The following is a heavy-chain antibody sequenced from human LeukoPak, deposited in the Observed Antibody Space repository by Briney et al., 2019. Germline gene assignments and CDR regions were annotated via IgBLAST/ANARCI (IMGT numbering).Heavy chain of an antibody. V-gene: IGHV1-18*01. CDR1: GYSLINYG. Sequence: ASVTVSCKASGYSLINYGISWVRQAPGQGLEWMGWISFKNGNTNSAQKLQGRVTMTTDTSTSTAYMELMSLRSDDTAVYYCAKGGSTRPWSFDIWGQGTMVTVSS. J-gene: IGHJ3*02. CDR3: AKGGSTRPWSFDI. D-gene: IGHD2-2*01. CDR2: ISFKNGNT.